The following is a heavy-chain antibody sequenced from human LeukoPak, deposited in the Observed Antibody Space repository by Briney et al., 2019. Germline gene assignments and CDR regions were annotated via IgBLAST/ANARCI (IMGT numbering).Heavy chain of an antibody. V-gene: IGHV4-4*09. D-gene: IGHD6-19*01. CDR1: GGSISTYY. CDR3: ASRVAVNPRYYFDY. CDR2: IYTSGST. J-gene: IGHJ4*02. Sequence: SETLSLTCTVSGGSISTYYWTWIRQPPGKGLEWIGYIYTSGSTNYNPSLRSRVTMSLDTSKNQFSLELSSVTAADTAVYYCASRVAVNPRYYFDYWGPGTLVTVSS.